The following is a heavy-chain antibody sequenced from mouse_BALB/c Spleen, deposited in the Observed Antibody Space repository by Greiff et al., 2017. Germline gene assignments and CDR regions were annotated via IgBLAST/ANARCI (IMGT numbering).Heavy chain of an antibody. CDR3: ARSQYGNYDYAMDY. V-gene: IGHV5-17*02. J-gene: IGHJ4*01. CDR2: ISSGSSTI. CDR1: GFTFSSFG. Sequence: EVQRVESGGGLVQPGGSRKLSCAASGFTFSSFGMHWVRQAPEKGLEWVAYISSGSSTIYYADTVKGRFTISRDNPKNTLFLQMTSLRSEDTAMYYCARSQYGNYDYAMDYWGQGTSVTVSS. D-gene: IGHD2-10*02.